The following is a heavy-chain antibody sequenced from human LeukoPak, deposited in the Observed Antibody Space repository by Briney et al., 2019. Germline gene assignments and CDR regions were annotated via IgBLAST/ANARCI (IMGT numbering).Heavy chain of an antibody. V-gene: IGHV3-30*02. CDR2: IRYDGSNK. J-gene: IGHJ4*02. CDR3: AKDSSNRGVRGVITY. Sequence: GGSLRLSYAASGFTFSSYGMHWVRQAPGKGLEWVAFIRYDGSNKYYADSVKGRFTISRDNSKNTLYLQMKSLRAEDTAVYYCAKDSSNRGVRGVITYWGQGTLVTVSS. CDR1: GFTFSSYG. D-gene: IGHD3-10*01.